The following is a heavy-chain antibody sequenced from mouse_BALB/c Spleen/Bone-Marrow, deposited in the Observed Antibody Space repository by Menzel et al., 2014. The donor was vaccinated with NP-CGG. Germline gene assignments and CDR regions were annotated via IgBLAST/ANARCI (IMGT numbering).Heavy chain of an antibody. V-gene: IGHV1S137*01. J-gene: IGHJ4*01. Sequence: VKLVESGPELVRPGVSVKISCKGSGYTFTDYAMHWVKRSHAKSLEWIGLISTFSGNTNYNQKFKGKATMTVDKSSGTAYMELARLTSEDSAIYYCARGDYRYDETMDYWGQGTSVTVSS. CDR1: GYTFTDYA. D-gene: IGHD2-14*01. CDR2: ISTFSGNT. CDR3: ARGDYRYDETMDY.